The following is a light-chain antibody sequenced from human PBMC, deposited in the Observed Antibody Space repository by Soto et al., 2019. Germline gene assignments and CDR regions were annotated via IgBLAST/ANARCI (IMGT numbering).Light chain of an antibody. J-gene: IGKJ1*01. CDR3: QQYSTYTPRT. V-gene: IGKV1-39*01. Sequence: DIQMTQSPSSLSASVGDRVTITCRASQSISSHLNWYQQKPGKAPKLLIYDASSLQSGVPSRFSGSGSGTAFTLTISSLQPEDFATYYCQQYSTYTPRTFGQGTKVEIK. CDR2: DAS. CDR1: QSISSH.